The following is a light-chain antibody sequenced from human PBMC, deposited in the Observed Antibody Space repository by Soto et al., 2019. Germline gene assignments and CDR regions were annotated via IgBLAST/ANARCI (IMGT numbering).Light chain of an antibody. CDR3: CSYAGSGTMI. Sequence: QSALTQPASVSGSPGQSITISCTGTSDDVGTYNLVSWYQQHPGKAPKLMIYEGSQRPSGVSNRFSGSKSGNTASLTISGLQAEDEADYYCCSYAGSGTMIFGGGTKVTVL. J-gene: IGLJ2*01. CDR1: SDDVGTYNL. CDR2: EGS. V-gene: IGLV2-23*01.